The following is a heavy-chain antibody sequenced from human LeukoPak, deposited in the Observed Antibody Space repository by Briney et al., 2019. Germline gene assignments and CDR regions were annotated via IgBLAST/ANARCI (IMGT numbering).Heavy chain of an antibody. CDR3: ARRGYSYGSSPLYGMDV. V-gene: IGHV3-53*04. D-gene: IGHD5-18*01. CDR1: GFTVSSNY. Sequence: GGSLRLSCAASGFTVSSNYMSWVRQAPGKGLEWVSVIYSGGTTYYADSVKGRFTISRRNSKNTLYLQMNSLRAEDTAVYYCARRGYSYGSSPLYGMDVWGQGTTVTVSS. CDR2: IYSGGTT. J-gene: IGHJ6*02.